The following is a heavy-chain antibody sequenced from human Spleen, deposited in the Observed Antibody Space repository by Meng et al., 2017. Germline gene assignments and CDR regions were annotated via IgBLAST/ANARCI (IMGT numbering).Heavy chain of an antibody. D-gene: IGHD4-11*01. CDR2: INHSGST. CDR3: ARGPTTMAHDFDY. J-gene: IGHJ4*02. Sequence: HGQFQQGGDGLLQPSETLSLTCVVSGGSFSYYYWSWIRQPPGKGLEWIGEINHSGSTNYNPSLESRATISVDTSQNNLSLKLSSVTAADSAVYYCARGPTTMAHDFDYWGQGTLVTVSS. V-gene: IGHV4-34*01. CDR1: GGSFSYYY.